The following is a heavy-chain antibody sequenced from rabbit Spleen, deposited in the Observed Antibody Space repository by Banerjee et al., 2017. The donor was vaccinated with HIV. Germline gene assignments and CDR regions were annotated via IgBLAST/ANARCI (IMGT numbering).Heavy chain of an antibody. CDR1: GFSFSSDYD. V-gene: IGHV1S40*01. CDR3: ARDTSTSFSSYGMDL. CDR2: IYAGSGSA. D-gene: IGHD1-1*01. J-gene: IGHJ6*01. Sequence: QSLEESGGGLVKPGASLTLTCKASGFSFSSDYDMCWVRQAPGKGPEWIACIYAGSGSAYYATWAKGRFTISKTSSTTVTLQMTSLTAADTATYFCARDTSTSFSSYGMDLWGPGTLVTVS.